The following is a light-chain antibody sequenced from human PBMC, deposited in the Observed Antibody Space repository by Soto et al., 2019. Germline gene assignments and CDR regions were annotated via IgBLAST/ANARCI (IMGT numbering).Light chain of an antibody. Sequence: EIVLTQSPGTLSLSPGERATISCRASQSVSSSYLAWYQQKPGQAPRLLIYGASSRATGIPDRFSGSGSGTDFTFTISRLEPEDFAVYYCQQYGSSLITFGQGTRLEIK. J-gene: IGKJ5*01. CDR1: QSVSSSY. V-gene: IGKV3-20*01. CDR3: QQYGSSLIT. CDR2: GAS.